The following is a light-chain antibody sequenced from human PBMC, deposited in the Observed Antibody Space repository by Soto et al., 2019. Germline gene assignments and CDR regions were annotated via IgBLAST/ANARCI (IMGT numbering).Light chain of an antibody. Sequence: QSALTQPASVSGSPGQSITISCTGTISDVGRYNYVSWYQQYPGKAPKLMIYDVSTRPSGVSDRFSGSKSGNTASLTISGLRAEDEADYYCGSSTTSSNYVFGTGTKVTVL. CDR2: DVS. CDR3: GSSTTSSNYV. V-gene: IGLV2-14*03. CDR1: ISDVGRYNY. J-gene: IGLJ1*01.